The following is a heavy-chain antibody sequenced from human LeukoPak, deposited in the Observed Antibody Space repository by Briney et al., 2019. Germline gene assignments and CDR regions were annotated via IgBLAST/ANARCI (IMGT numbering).Heavy chain of an antibody. V-gene: IGHV1-8*03. Sequence: ASVKVSCKASGYTFTSYDINWVRQATGQGLEWMGWMNPNSGNTGYAQKFQGRVTITRNTSISTAYMELSSLRSEDTAVYYCARGNSGYVSGLGDYWGQGTLVTVSS. CDR2: MNPNSGNT. J-gene: IGHJ4*02. CDR3: ARGNSGYVSGLGDY. CDR1: GYTFTSYD. D-gene: IGHD5-12*01.